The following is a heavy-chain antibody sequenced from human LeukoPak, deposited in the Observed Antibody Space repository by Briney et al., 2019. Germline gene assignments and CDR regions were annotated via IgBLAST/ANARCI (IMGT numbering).Heavy chain of an antibody. CDR2: INHSGST. Sequence: PSETLSLTCAVYGGSFSGYYWSWIRQPPGKGLEWIGEINHSGSTNYNPSLKSRVTISVDTSKNQFSLKLSSVTAADTAVYYCARTGDGYTLGQPLDYWGQGTLVTVSS. J-gene: IGHJ4*02. D-gene: IGHD5-24*01. V-gene: IGHV4-34*01. CDR1: GGSFSGYY. CDR3: ARTGDGYTLGQPLDY.